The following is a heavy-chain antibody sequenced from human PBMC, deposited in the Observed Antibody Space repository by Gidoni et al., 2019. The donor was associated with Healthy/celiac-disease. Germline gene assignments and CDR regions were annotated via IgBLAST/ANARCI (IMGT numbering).Heavy chain of an antibody. CDR3: ATSYGSGSYYLNYYYYGMDV. J-gene: IGHJ6*02. CDR1: GFTFNSFG. CDR2: IWYDGSNK. Sequence: QVQLVESGGGVDQPGRSLRLSCAASGFTFNSFGWHWGRQAPGKGLEWVAVIWYDGSNKYYADSVNGRFTISRDNSKNTLYLQMNSLRAEDTAVYYCATSYGSGSYYLNYYYYGMDVWGQGTTVTVSS. D-gene: IGHD3-10*01. V-gene: IGHV3-33*01.